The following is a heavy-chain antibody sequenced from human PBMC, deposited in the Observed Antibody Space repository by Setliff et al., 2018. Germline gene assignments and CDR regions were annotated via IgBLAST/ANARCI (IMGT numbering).Heavy chain of an antibody. Sequence: SETLSLTCAVSDYSITNNYYWGWVRQSPGKGLDWIGEINHSGTTNYDPSLEGRISISVDTSKRQFSLKLSSVTAADMAVYYCRFWSGYYKNDYWAQGTLVTVSS. V-gene: IGHV4-38-2*01. J-gene: IGHJ4*02. D-gene: IGHD3-3*01. CDR3: RFWSGYYKNDY. CDR1: DYSITNNYY. CDR2: INHSGTT.